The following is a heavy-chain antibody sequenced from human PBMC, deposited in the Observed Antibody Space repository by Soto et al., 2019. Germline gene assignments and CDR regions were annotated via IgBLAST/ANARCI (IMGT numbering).Heavy chain of an antibody. V-gene: IGHV3-74*01. CDR1: GFTSSSYR. Sequence: EVQLVESGGGLVQPGGSLRLSCAASGFTSSSYRMHWVRQAPGKGLVWVSRISNDGTSTNYADSVKGRFTISRDNAKNTVYLEMNSLRAEDTAVYYCARDWYYYDTSDHFSADAFDIWGQGTTVTVSS. D-gene: IGHD3-22*01. CDR3: ARDWYYYDTSDHFSADAFDI. J-gene: IGHJ3*02. CDR2: ISNDGTST.